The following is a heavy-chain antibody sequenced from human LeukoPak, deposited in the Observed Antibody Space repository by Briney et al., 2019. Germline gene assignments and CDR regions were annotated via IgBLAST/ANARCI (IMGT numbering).Heavy chain of an antibody. CDR3: ARAPISGYSSLDY. CDR1: GYTFTSYD. D-gene: IGHD5-12*01. V-gene: IGHV1-8*01. Sequence: ASVKVSCKASGYTFTSYDINWVRQATGQGLEWMGWMNPNSGNKGYAQKFQGRVTVTRNTSISTAYMELSSLRSEDTAVYYCARAPISGYSSLDYWGQGTLVTVSS. CDR2: MNPNSGNK. J-gene: IGHJ4*02.